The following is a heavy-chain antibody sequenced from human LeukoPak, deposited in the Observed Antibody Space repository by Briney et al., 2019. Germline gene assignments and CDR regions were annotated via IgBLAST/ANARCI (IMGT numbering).Heavy chain of an antibody. Sequence: GGSLRLSCAASGFTFSDYYMSWIRQAPGKGLEWVSYISTSSSYTNYADSVKGRFTISRDNAKNSLYLQMNSLRAEDTAVYYCAREGYSDSRGYYYGHWGQGTLVTVSS. CDR1: GFTFSDYY. CDR3: AREGYSDSRGYYYGH. V-gene: IGHV3-11*05. J-gene: IGHJ4*02. D-gene: IGHD3-22*01. CDR2: ISTSSSYT.